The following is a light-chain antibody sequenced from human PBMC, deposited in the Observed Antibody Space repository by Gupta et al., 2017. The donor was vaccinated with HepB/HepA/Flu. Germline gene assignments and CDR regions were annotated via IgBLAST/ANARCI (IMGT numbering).Light chain of an antibody. CDR1: QSIGNY. Sequence: DIQMTQSPSSLSASVGDRVTITGRASQSIGNYLNWYQQKPGKAPKLLIHVAFTLQSGVPSRFSGSGSGTDFTLTITSLQPEDFATYYCQRTYSTPLTFGGGTKVVIK. V-gene: IGKV1-39*01. J-gene: IGKJ4*01. CDR2: VAF. CDR3: QRTYSTPLT.